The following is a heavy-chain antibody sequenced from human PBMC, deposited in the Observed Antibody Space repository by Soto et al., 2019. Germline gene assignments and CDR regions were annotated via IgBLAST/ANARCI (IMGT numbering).Heavy chain of an antibody. CDR2: VVYSGST. CDR3: AAYGAFAKYYFDY. V-gene: IGHV4-31*03. CDR1: GRSITTDGYY. D-gene: IGHD2-8*01. Sequence: PSETLSLTCSVSGRSITTDGYYWSWNRQHPGQGLEWIGFVVYSGSTDYNPSRKSRVAMSLDRSKNQFSLELRCLTAADTGVYYCAAYGAFAKYYFDYWGRGALVTVSS. J-gene: IGHJ4*02.